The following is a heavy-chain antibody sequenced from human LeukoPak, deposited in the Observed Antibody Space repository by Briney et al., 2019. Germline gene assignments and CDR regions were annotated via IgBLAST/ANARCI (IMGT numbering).Heavy chain of an antibody. CDR3: ARGVRRPGSGSYSIRYFDF. V-gene: IGHV3-30*03. D-gene: IGHD3-10*01. CDR1: GFSFSSYA. Sequence: PGRSLRLSCAASGFSFSSYAIHWVRQAPGKGLEWVALISYDGSNKYYVDSVKGRFTISRDNSKNTLYLQMNSLRAGDTAVYYCARGVRRPGSGSYSIRYFDFWGQGTLVTVSS. CDR2: ISYDGSNK. J-gene: IGHJ4*02.